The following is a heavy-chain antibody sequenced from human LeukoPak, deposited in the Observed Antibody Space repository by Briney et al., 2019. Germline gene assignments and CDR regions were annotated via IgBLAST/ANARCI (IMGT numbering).Heavy chain of an antibody. Sequence: TGGSLRLSYAASGFTFDDYPMHWVRQAPGKGLEWVSLISGDGGSTYYADSVKGRFTISRDNSKNSLYLQMSSLRTVDTALYYCAKVIYSGYDLFDYWGQGTLVTVSS. J-gene: IGHJ4*02. V-gene: IGHV3-43*02. CDR3: AKVIYSGYDLFDY. CDR2: ISGDGGST. D-gene: IGHD5-12*01. CDR1: GFTFDDYP.